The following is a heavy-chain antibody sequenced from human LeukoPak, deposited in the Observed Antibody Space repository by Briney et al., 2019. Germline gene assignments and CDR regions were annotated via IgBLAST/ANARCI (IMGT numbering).Heavy chain of an antibody. D-gene: IGHD2-15*01. J-gene: IGHJ5*02. Sequence: GESLQISCKGSGYSFTSYWIGWVRQMPGKGLEWMGIICPGDSDTRYSPSFQGQVTISADKSISTAYLQWISLKVSDTAMYYCATRYCSGGSCLRGFDPWGQGTLVTVSS. CDR3: ATRYCSGGSCLRGFDP. V-gene: IGHV5-51*01. CDR2: ICPGDSDT. CDR1: GYSFTSYW.